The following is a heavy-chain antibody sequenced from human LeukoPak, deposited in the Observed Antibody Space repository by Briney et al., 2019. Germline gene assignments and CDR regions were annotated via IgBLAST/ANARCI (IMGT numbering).Heavy chain of an antibody. Sequence: SETLSLTCTVSGGSISSYYWSWIRQPAGKGLEWIGRIYTSGSNNYNPSLKGRVTISVGTSKNQFSLKLSSVTAADTAAYYCARGDSSGWGPLIWGQGTLVTVSS. CDR1: GGSISSYY. V-gene: IGHV4-4*07. CDR3: ARGDSSGWGPLI. CDR2: IYTSGSN. J-gene: IGHJ4*02. D-gene: IGHD6-19*01.